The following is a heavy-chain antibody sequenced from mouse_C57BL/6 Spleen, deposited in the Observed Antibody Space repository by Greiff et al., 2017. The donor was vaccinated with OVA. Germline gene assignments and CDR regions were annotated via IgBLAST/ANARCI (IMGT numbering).Heavy chain of an antibody. D-gene: IGHD4-1*01. CDR2: INYDGSST. CDR3: ARGTGTLAY. V-gene: IGHV5-16*01. J-gene: IGHJ3*01. CDR1: GFTFSDYY. Sequence: EVKLMESEGGLVQPGSSMKLSCTASGFTFSDYYMAWVRQVPEKGLEWVANINYDGSSTYYLDSLKSRFIISRDNAKNILYLQMSSLKSEDTATYYCARGTGTLAYWGQGTLVTVSA.